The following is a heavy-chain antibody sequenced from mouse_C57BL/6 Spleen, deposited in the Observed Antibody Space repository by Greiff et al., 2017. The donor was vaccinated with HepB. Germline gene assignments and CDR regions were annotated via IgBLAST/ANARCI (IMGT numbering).Heavy chain of an antibody. V-gene: IGHV1-15*01. Sequence: VQGVESGAELVRPGASVTLSCKASGYTFTDYEMHWVKQTPVHGLEWIGAIDPETGGTAYNQKFKGKAILTADKSSSTAYMELRSLTSEDSAVYYCTRHLYGNYGAMDYWGQGTSVTVSS. CDR1: GYTFTDYE. CDR2: IDPETGGT. D-gene: IGHD2-1*01. CDR3: TRHLYGNYGAMDY. J-gene: IGHJ4*01.